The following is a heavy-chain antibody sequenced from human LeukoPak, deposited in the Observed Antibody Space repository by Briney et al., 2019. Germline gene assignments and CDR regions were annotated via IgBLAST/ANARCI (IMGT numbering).Heavy chain of an antibody. V-gene: IGHV3-33*06. Sequence: PGGSLRLSCAASGFTFSSYGMHWVRQAPGKGLEWVAVIWYDGSNKYYADSVKGRFTISRDNSKNTLYLQMNSLRAEDTAVYYCAKDPRNWDFFGYWGQGTLVTVSS. D-gene: IGHD7-27*01. CDR3: AKDPRNWDFFGY. CDR1: GFTFSSYG. J-gene: IGHJ4*02. CDR2: IWYDGSNK.